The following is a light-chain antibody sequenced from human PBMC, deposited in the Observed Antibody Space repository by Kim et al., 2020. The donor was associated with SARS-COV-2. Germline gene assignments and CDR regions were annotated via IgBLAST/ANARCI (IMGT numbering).Light chain of an antibody. V-gene: IGKV1-39*01. CDR3: QQSYSTPLT. CDR1: QSISSY. Sequence: ELVGDRDTITCRASQSISSYLNWYQQKPGKARKLLIYAASSLQSGVPSRFSGSGSGTDFTLTISSLQPEDFATYYCQQSYSTPLTFGGGTKVDIK. J-gene: IGKJ4*01. CDR2: AAS.